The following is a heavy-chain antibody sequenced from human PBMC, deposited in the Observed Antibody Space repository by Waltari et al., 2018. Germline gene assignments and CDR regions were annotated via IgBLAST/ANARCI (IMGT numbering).Heavy chain of an antibody. CDR2: MSVDGSGK. V-gene: IGHV3-30-3*01. CDR3: ARDRTGSGQVPYDAFDI. Sequence: QVQLVESGGGVVQPGGSLRLSCAASGFGFTYFAMHWVRQAPGQGPGKGVGWGAVMSVDGSGKYYAGSWKGRFTVSRDNSKNTFYVQMNIVRGEDTAVYYCARDRTGSGQVPYDAFDIWGQGTKVTVSS. J-gene: IGHJ3*02. D-gene: IGHD3-3*01. CDR1: GFGFTYFA.